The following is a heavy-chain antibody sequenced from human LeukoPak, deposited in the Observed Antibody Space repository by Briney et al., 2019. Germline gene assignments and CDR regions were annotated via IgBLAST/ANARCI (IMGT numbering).Heavy chain of an antibody. V-gene: IGHV3-48*03. CDR1: GFTFSRYA. J-gene: IGHJ2*01. CDR2: ISSSGSTI. Sequence: GGSLRLSCAASGFTFSRYAMNWVRQAPGKGLEWVSYISSSGSTIYYADSVKGRFAISRDNAKNSLYLQMNSLRAEDTAVYYCAATYYYDSSGYSYWYFDLWGRGTLVTVSS. CDR3: AATYYYDSSGYSYWYFDL. D-gene: IGHD3-22*01.